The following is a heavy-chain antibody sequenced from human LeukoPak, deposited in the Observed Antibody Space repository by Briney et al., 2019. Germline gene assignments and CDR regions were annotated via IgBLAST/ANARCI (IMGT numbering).Heavy chain of an antibody. CDR2: IKQDGSEK. CDR3: ARISGYYRY. D-gene: IGHD3-22*01. J-gene: IGHJ4*02. CDR1: GFTFNTYW. Sequence: PGGSLRLSCAASGFTFNTYWMGWVRQATGKGLECVASIKQDGSEKYYVDSVKGRFTISRDNAKNSLYLQMNSLRAEDTAVYYCARISGYYRYWGQGTLVTVSS. V-gene: IGHV3-7*01.